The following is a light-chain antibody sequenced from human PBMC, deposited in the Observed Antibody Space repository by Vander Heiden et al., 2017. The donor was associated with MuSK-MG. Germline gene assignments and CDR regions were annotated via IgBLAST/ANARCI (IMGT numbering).Light chain of an antibody. J-gene: IGKJ5*01. CDR2: WAS. Sequence: DIVMTQSPDSLALSLGERATITCKASQSILYTSNNKNYLAWYQQKPGQPPRLLISWASTRESGVPYRFSGSGSGTDFTLTISSLQAEDVAVYYWQQYFSTLTFGQGTRLEIK. CDR3: QQYFSTLT. CDR1: QSILYTSNNKNY. V-gene: IGKV4-1*01.